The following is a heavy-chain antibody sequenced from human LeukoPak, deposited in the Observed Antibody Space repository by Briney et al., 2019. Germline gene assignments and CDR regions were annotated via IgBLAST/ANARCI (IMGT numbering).Heavy chain of an antibody. D-gene: IGHD1-14*01. CDR2: IYYSEST. CDR3: ARDGIDKVGFEY. CDR1: GDSISSDY. J-gene: IGHJ4*02. Sequence: SETLSLTCTVSGDSISSDYWSWIRQPPGKGLEWIGYIYYSESTNYNPSLESRVTISVDTSKNQFSLKLRSVTAADTAVYYCARDGIDKVGFEYWGLGTLVTVSS. V-gene: IGHV4-59*01.